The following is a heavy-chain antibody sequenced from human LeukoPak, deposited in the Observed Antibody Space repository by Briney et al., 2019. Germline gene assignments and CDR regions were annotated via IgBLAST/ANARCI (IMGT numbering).Heavy chain of an antibody. Sequence: GGSLRLSCAASGLTFSSYAMHWVRQAPGKGLEYVSAISSNGGSTYYANSVKGRFTISRDNSKNTLYLQMGSLRAEDMAVYYCAREKRGYSYGLVDYWGQGTLVTVSS. J-gene: IGHJ4*02. CDR3: AREKRGYSYGLVDY. V-gene: IGHV3-64*01. D-gene: IGHD5-18*01. CDR1: GLTFSSYA. CDR2: ISSNGGST.